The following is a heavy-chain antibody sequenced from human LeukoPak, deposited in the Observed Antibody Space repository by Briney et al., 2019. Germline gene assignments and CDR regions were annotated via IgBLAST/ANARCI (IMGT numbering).Heavy chain of an antibody. CDR3: ASEEGGLDV. V-gene: IGHV3-74*01. CDR1: GFTFSRYW. J-gene: IGHJ6*02. Sequence: GVSLRLSCAASGFTFSRYWMHWVRQAPGKGRVWVSRIKTDGTYTSYADSVKGRLTISRDNAKSTLYLHMNALRGEDTAVYYCASEEGGLDVWGQGTTVTVSS. CDR2: IKTDGTYT.